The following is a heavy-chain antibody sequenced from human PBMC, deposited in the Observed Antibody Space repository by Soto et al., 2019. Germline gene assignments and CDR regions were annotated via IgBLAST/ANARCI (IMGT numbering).Heavy chain of an antibody. J-gene: IGHJ6*03. Sequence: PSETLSLTCAVYGGSFSGYYWSWIRQPPGKGLEWIGEINHSGSTNYNPSLKSRVTISVDTSKNQFSLKLSSVTAADTAVYYCARGLESSSLGYYYYYMDVWGKGTTVTVSS. CDR2: INHSGST. CDR1: GGSFSGYY. CDR3: ARGLESSSLGYYYYYMDV. D-gene: IGHD6-6*01. V-gene: IGHV4-34*01.